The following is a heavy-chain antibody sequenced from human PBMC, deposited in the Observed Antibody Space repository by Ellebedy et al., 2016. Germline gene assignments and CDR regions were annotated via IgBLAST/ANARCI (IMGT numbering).Heavy chain of an antibody. J-gene: IGHJ4*02. CDR2: TRNKANSYST. V-gene: IGHV3-72*01. D-gene: IGHD6-19*01. Sequence: GESLKISXVVSGFTFSDYYMGWVRQAPGKGLEWVARTRNKANSYSTEYAASVKGRFTISRDESMNSLHLQMNSLTTEDTAVYYCARGGSGWRSFDYWGQGTQVTVSS. CDR3: ARGGSGWRSFDY. CDR1: GFTFSDYY.